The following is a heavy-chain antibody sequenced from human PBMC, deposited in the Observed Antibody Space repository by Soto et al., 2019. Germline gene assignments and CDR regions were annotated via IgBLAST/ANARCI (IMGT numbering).Heavy chain of an antibody. D-gene: IGHD6-19*01. CDR3: ATDVGRAVAGMRDAFDI. J-gene: IGHJ3*02. Sequence: ASVKVSCKASGYTFTSYGISWVRQAPGQGLEWMGWISAYNGNTNYAQKLQGRVTMTEDTSTDTAYMELSSLRSEDTAVYYCATDVGRAVAGMRDAFDIWGQGTMVTVS. CDR1: GYTFTSYG. V-gene: IGHV1-18*01. CDR2: ISAYNGNT.